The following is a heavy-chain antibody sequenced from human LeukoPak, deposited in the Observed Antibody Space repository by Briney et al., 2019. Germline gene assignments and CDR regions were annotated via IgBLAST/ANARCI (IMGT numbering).Heavy chain of an antibody. V-gene: IGHV4-34*01. Sequence: SETLSLTCAVYGGSFSGYYWSWIRQPPGKGLEWIGEINHSGSTNYNPSLKSRVTISVDTSKNQFSLKLSSVTAADTAVYYCAAAYYYGSGSYLDYWGQGTLVTVSS. J-gene: IGHJ4*02. D-gene: IGHD3-10*01. CDR1: GGSFSGYY. CDR2: INHSGST. CDR3: AAAYYYGSGSYLDY.